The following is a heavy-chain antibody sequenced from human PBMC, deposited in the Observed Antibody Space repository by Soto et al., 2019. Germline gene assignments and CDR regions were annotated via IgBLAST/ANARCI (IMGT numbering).Heavy chain of an antibody. CDR3: AKRALITMIVVVITTRCYFDY. V-gene: IGHV3-30*18. CDR1: GFTFSSYG. CDR2: ISYDGSNK. D-gene: IGHD3-22*01. J-gene: IGHJ4*02. Sequence: QVQLVESGGGVVQPGRSLRLSCAASGFTFSSYGMHWVRQAPGKGLEWVAVISYDGSNKYYADSVKGRFTISRDNFKNTLYLQMNSLRAEDTAVYYCAKRALITMIVVVITTRCYFDYWGQGTLVTVSS.